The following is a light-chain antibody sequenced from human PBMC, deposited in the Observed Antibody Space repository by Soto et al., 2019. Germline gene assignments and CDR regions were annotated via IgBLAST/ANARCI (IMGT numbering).Light chain of an antibody. CDR1: SSNIGNNY. Sequence: QSVLTQPPSVSAAPGQKVTISCSGSSSNIGNNYVSWYQQLPGTAPKLLIFDSGQRPSGIPDRFSGSKSRTSATLDITGLQTGDEADYYCGTWDNSLSAVVFGGGTKLTVL. CDR3: GTWDNSLSAVV. CDR2: DSG. J-gene: IGLJ3*02. V-gene: IGLV1-51*01.